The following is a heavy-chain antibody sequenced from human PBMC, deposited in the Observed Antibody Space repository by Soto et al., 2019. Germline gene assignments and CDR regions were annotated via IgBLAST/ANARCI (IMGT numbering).Heavy chain of an antibody. V-gene: IGHV1-69*13. CDR3: ARLSRPNYYDTSGFFKDNWFDP. D-gene: IGHD3-22*01. CDR2: IIPIVETP. CDR1: GGTFNSYD. J-gene: IGHJ5*02. Sequence: ASVKVSCKASGGTFNSYDINWVRQAPGQGLEWMGGIIPIVETPKYAQKFQGRVTITADESTNTVYMELSSLRSEDTAMYYCARLSRPNYYDTSGFFKDNWFDPWGQGPLVTVSS.